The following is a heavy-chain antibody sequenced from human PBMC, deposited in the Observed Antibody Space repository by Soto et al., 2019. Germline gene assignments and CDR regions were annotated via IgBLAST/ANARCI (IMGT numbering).Heavy chain of an antibody. Sequence: SQTLSLTCAISGDSVSSNHATWDWIRQSPSRGLEWLGRTYYRSKWYYDYALSVKSRVTISLDTSNNRFSLRLNFVTAADTAVYYCVQQHYDRSGSPVGYFVAWAQGNLVTVSS. CDR3: VQQHYDRSGSPVGYFVA. CDR2: TYYRSKWYY. V-gene: IGHV6-1*01. CDR1: GDSVSSNHAT. D-gene: IGHD3-3*01. J-gene: IGHJ4*02.